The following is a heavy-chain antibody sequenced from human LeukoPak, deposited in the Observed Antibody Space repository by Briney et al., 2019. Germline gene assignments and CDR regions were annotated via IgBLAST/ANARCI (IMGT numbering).Heavy chain of an antibody. CDR1: GFTFGDYA. Sequence: GGSLRLSRTAPGFTFGDYAMTWVRQAPGKGLECVGFIRSKAYGGTTEYAASVKGRFTISRDDSKSIAYLQMNSLKTEDTAVYYCIRAYADYDTYGRDGWGQGTTVTVSS. CDR3: IRAYADYDTYGRDG. CDR2: IRSKAYGGTT. J-gene: IGHJ6*02. D-gene: IGHD2-8*01. V-gene: IGHV3-49*04.